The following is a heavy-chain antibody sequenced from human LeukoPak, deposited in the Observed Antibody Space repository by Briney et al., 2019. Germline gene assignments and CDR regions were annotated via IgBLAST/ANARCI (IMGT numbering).Heavy chain of an antibody. D-gene: IGHD5-24*01. Sequence: ASVKVSCKASGYTFTSYDINWVRQATGQGLEWMGWINPNSGNTGYAQKFQGRFTLTRETFISTAYMELSSLRSDDTAVYYCVRAMAPLDTFNYQYAMDVWGQGTMVTVSS. CDR2: INPNSGNT. CDR3: VRAMAPLDTFNYQYAMDV. V-gene: IGHV1-8*01. CDR1: GYTFTSYD. J-gene: IGHJ6*02.